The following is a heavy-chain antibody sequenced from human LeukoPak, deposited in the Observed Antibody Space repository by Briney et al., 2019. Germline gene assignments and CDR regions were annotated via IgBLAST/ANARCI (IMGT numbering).Heavy chain of an antibody. CDR3: ARQIHLYYYDSSGSFYGMDV. D-gene: IGHD3-22*01. CDR2: IDPSDSYT. V-gene: IGHV5-10-1*01. Sequence: GESLKISCMGSGYSFTSYWISWVRQMPGKGLEWMGRIDPSDSYTNYSPSFQGHVTISADKSISTAYLQWSSLKASDTAMYYCARQIHLYYYDSSGSFYGMDVWGQGTTVTVSS. CDR1: GYSFTSYW. J-gene: IGHJ6*02.